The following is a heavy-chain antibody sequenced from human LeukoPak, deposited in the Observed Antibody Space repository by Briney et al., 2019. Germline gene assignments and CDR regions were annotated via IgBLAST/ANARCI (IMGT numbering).Heavy chain of an antibody. CDR1: GFTFSSYW. CDR2: INPDGSTT. V-gene: IGHV3-74*01. Sequence: PGGSLRLSCAASGFTFSSYWMHWVRQVPGRGLVWVSRINPDGSTTSYADSVKGRFTVSRDNAKNSLYLQMNSLRDEDTAVYYCARIFDWGQGTLVTVSS. J-gene: IGHJ4*02. CDR3: ARIFD.